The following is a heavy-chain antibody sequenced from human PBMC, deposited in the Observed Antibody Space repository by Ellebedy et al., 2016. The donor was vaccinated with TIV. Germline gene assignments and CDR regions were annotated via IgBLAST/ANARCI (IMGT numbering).Heavy chain of an antibody. Sequence: AASVKVSCKASGYMFTSYYLHWVRPAPAQGLAGMGIINHGGGSTNYAQKFQDRVIMTRDTSTSTVYMELSRLRSEDTAVYYCARDGTSAASDWSDPWGQGTLVTVSS. CDR1: GYMFTSYY. V-gene: IGHV1-46*01. D-gene: IGHD6-13*01. J-gene: IGHJ5*02. CDR3: ARDGTSAASDWSDP. CDR2: INHGGGST.